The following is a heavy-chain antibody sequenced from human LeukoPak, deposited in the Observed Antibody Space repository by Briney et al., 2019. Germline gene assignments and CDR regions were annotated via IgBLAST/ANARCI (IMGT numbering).Heavy chain of an antibody. V-gene: IGHV3-9*01. CDR1: GFTFDDYA. D-gene: IGHD4-23*01. CDR3: AKDNGGTYYFDY. CDR2: ISWNSGSI. Sequence: GGSLRLSCAASGFTFDDYAMHWVRHAPGKGLEWVSGISWNSGSIGYADSVKGRFTISRDNAKNSLYLQMNSLRAEDTALYYCAKDNGGTYYFDYWGQGTLVTVSS. J-gene: IGHJ4*02.